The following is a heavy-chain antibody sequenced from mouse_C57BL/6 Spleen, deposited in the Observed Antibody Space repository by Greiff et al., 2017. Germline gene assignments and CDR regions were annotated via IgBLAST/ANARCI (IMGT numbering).Heavy chain of an antibody. J-gene: IGHJ2*01. CDR1: GYSFTDYN. CDR2: INPNYGTT. Sequence: EVQLVESGPELVKPGASVKISCKASGYSFTDYNMNWVKQSNGKSLEWIGVINPNYGTTSYNQKFKGKATLTVDQSSSTAYMQLNSLTSEDSAVYYCAFYSNYLYYFDYWGQGTTLTVSS. D-gene: IGHD2-5*01. CDR3: AFYSNYLYYFDY. V-gene: IGHV1-39*01.